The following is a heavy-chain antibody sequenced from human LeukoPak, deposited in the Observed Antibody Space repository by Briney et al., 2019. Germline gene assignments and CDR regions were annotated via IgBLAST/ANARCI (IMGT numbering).Heavy chain of an antibody. CDR2: INHSGST. D-gene: IGHD6-13*01. V-gene: IGHV4-34*01. Sequence: SETLSLTCAVYGGSFSGYYWSWIRQPPGKGLEWIGEINHSGSTNYNPSLKSRVTISVDTSKNQFSLKLSSVTAADTAVYYCARGGGIGQQLVLLAPAYYFDYWGQGTLVTVSS. CDR3: ARGGGIGQQLVLLAPAYYFDY. CDR1: GGSFSGYY. J-gene: IGHJ4*02.